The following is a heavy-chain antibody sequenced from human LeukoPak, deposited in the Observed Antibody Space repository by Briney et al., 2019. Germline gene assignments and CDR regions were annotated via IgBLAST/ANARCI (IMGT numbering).Heavy chain of an antibody. CDR1: GFTFSSYG. J-gene: IGHJ4*02. CDR2: IWYDGSNK. CDR3: ARDRSGAGLDY. D-gene: IGHD6-25*01. Sequence: GGSLRLSCAASGFTFSSYGMHWVRQAPGKGLEWVAVIWYDGSNKYYADSVKGRFTISRDNSKNTLYLQMNGLRAEDTAVYYCARDRSGAGLDYWGQGTLVTVSS. V-gene: IGHV3-33*01.